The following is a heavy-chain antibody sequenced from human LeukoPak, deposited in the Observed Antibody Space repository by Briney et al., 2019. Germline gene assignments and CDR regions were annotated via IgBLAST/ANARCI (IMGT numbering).Heavy chain of an antibody. CDR3: AKDKGIVAAGTFDY. D-gene: IGHD6-13*01. CDR2: IWYDGSNK. Sequence: GRSLRLSCAASGFTFSSYVMYWVRQAPGKGLEWVAVIWYDGSNKYYADSVKGRFTISRDNSKNTLYLQMNSLRAEDTAVYYCAKDKGIVAAGTFDYWGQGTLVTVSS. V-gene: IGHV3-33*06. J-gene: IGHJ4*02. CDR1: GFTFSSYV.